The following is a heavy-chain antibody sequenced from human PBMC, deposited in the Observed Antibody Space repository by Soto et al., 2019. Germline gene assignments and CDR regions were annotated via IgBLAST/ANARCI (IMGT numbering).Heavy chain of an antibody. CDR3: ARGGVSGDRDAFEI. V-gene: IGHV3-33*01. J-gene: IGHJ3*02. CDR2: IWYDGSSE. CDR1: GFTFSNYG. Sequence: QVQLVESGGGVVQPGGSLRLSCAASGFTFSNYGMHWVRQGPGKGLEWVAVIWYDGSSEYSADSVKGRFTISRDNSKFTLYLQMNSLRAEDTAVYYCARGGVSGDRDAFEIWGQGTMVTVSS. D-gene: IGHD3-10*01.